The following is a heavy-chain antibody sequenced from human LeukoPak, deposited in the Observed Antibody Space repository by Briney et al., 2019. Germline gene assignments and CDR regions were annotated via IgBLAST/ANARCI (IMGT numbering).Heavy chain of an antibody. Sequence: GGSLRLSCAASGFTFSSYEMNWVRQAPGKGLEWVSGINWNGGSTGYADSVKGRFTISRDNAKNSLSLQMNSLRVEDTALYYCARGGISIFGVVIYMDVWGKGTTVTVSS. D-gene: IGHD3-3*01. V-gene: IGHV3-20*04. CDR1: GFTFSSYE. J-gene: IGHJ6*03. CDR3: ARGGISIFGVVIYMDV. CDR2: INWNGGST.